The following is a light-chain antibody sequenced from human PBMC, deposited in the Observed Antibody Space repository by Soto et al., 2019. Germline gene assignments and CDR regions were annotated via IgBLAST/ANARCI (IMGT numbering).Light chain of an antibody. CDR1: QSVSSSY. CDR2: GAS. V-gene: IGKV3-15*01. CDR3: QQYNNWLIT. Sequence: EIVLTKSPGTLSLSPRERATLSCRASQSVSSSYLAWYQQKPGQAPRLLIYGASTRATGIPARFSGSGSGTEFTLTISSLQSEDFAVYYCQQYNNWLITFGQGTRLEIK. J-gene: IGKJ5*01.